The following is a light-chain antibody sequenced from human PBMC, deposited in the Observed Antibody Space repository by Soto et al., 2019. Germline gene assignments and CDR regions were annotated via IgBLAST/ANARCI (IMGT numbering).Light chain of an antibody. CDR1: STDIGRYNY. V-gene: IGLV2-14*04. CDR2: DVS. Sequence: SLTIIKTENSTDIGRYNYVSWYQQHPGNAPKLMIYDVSNRPSGVSNRFSGSKSGNTASLTISGLQAEDEADYYCSSYTSSSTYVFGTGTKVTVL. CDR3: SSYTSSSTYV. J-gene: IGLJ1*01.